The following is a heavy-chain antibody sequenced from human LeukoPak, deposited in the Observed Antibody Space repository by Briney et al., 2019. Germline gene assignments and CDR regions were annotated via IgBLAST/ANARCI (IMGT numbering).Heavy chain of an antibody. V-gene: IGHV3-21*01. D-gene: IGHD1-26*01. CDR2: ITSGSSYR. CDR1: GFTFSSYN. CDR3: ARDPYSGSYGNYYYYFMTS. J-gene: IGHJ6*03. Sequence: GGSLRLSCAASGFTFSSYNMNWVRQAPGKGLEWVSSITSGSSYRFYADSVKGRFTISRDNAKNSLYLQMNSLRAEDTAVYYCARDPYSGSYGNYYYYFMTSGAKGPRSPSP.